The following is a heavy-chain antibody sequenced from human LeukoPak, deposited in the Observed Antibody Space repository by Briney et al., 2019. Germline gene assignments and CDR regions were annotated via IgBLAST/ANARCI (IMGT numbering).Heavy chain of an antibody. J-gene: IGHJ4*02. V-gene: IGHV3-30*18. CDR3: AKDRSTTWSFDY. CDR1: EFTFRSDG. D-gene: IGHD6-13*01. CDR2: ISNDGSRK. Sequence: GRSLRLSCSASEFTFRSDGMHWVRQAPGKGLEWVAFISNDGSRKYYEDSVKGRSTISRDNSKNTVYLQMNNLRGEDTAVYYCAKDRSTTWSFDYWGQGTLVTVSS.